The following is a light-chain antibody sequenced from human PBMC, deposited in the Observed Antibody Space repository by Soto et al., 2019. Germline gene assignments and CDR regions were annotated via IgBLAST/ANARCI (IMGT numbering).Light chain of an antibody. Sequence: DIQMTQPPSTLSASVGDRVTITCRASQSISSWLAWYQQKPGKAPKLLIYKASSLESGVPSRFSGSRSGTEFTLTITSLQPDDFSTYYCQQYNSYPSFGGGTKVEIK. J-gene: IGKJ4*01. V-gene: IGKV1-5*03. CDR2: KAS. CDR1: QSISSW. CDR3: QQYNSYPS.